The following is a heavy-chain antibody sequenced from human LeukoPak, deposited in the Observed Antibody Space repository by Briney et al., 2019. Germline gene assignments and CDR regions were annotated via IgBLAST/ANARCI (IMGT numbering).Heavy chain of an antibody. D-gene: IGHD1-26*01. J-gene: IGHJ4*02. CDR2: IYHSGNT. CDR3: ARVVGATSSGRGGHFDY. Sequence: PSETLSLTCTVSGYSISTSYYWGWIRQPPGKGLEWIGSIYHSGNTYYNPSLKSRVTISVDTSKNQFSLKLNSVTAADTAVYYCARVVGATSSGRGGHFDYWGQGTLVTVSS. CDR1: GYSISTSYY. V-gene: IGHV4-38-2*02.